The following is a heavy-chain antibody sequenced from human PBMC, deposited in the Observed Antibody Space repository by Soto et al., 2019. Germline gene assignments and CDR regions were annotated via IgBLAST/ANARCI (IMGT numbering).Heavy chain of an antibody. CDR2: ISGSGGST. D-gene: IGHD3-10*01. CDR3: AKLPTYNYGSGSSQNRFAP. V-gene: IGHV3-23*01. J-gene: IGHJ5*02. CDR1: GFTFSSYA. Sequence: PGGSLRLSCAASGFTFSSYAMSWVRQAPGKGLEWVSAISGSGGSTYYADSVKGRFTISRDNSKNTLYLQMNSLRAEDTAVYYCAKLPTYNYGSGSSQNRFAPWGQGTLVTVSS.